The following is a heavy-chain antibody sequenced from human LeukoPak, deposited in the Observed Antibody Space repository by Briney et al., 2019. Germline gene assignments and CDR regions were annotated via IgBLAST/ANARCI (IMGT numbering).Heavy chain of an antibody. CDR2: IRGSGGST. J-gene: IGHJ4*02. CDR3: ARDSTHVYGSGRLYYFDY. D-gene: IGHD6-19*01. CDR1: GFTFSSYA. Sequence: PGGSLRLSCAASGFTFSSYAMSWVRQAPGKGLEWVSCIRGSGGSTYYADSVKGRFTISRDNSKNTLFLQMNSLRAEDAAVYYCARDSTHVYGSGRLYYFDYWGRGTLVTVSS. V-gene: IGHV3-23*01.